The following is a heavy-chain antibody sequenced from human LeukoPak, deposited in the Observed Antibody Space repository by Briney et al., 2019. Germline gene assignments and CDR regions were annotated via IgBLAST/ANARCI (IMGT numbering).Heavy chain of an antibody. D-gene: IGHD5-12*01. V-gene: IGHV3-9*01. J-gene: IGHJ4*02. CDR2: ISWNSGSI. CDR3: AKVFGVATIPEGVYFDY. Sequence: PGRSLRLSCAASGFTFDDYAMHWVRQAPGKGLEWVSGISWNSGSIGYADSVKGRFTISRDNAKNSLYLQMNSLRAEDTALYYCAKVFGVATIPEGVYFDYWGQGTLVTVSS. CDR1: GFTFDDYA.